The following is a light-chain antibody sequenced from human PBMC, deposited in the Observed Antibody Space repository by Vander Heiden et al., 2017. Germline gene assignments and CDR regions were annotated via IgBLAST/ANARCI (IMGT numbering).Light chain of an antibody. CDR3: QHSGT. Sequence: DIQMTQSPSTLSASVGDRVTITCRASQSISSWLAWYQQKPGKAPKLLIYKASSLESGVPSRFSGSGSGTEFTRTISSLQPDDFATYDCQHSGTFGHGTKVDIK. CDR1: QSISSW. CDR2: KAS. V-gene: IGKV1-5*03. J-gene: IGKJ3*01.